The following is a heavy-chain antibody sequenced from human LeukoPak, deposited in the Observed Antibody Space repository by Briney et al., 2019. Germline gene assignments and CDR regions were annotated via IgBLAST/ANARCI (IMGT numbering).Heavy chain of an antibody. V-gene: IGHV4-59*08. CDR2: AHHSGST. Sequence: SETLSLTCTVSGGSISGFYWSWVRQPPGKGLEWIGYAHHSGSTNYSPSLKNRVTISVDTSKNHFSLRLNSLTAADTAVYFCAGGGWSFDAFDFWGQGTMVAVSS. J-gene: IGHJ3*01. D-gene: IGHD6-19*01. CDR1: GGSISGFY. CDR3: AGGGWSFDAFDF.